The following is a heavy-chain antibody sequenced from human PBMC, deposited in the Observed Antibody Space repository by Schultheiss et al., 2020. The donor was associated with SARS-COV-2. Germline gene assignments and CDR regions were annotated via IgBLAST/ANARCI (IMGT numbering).Heavy chain of an antibody. Sequence: SETLSLTCTVSGGSVSSGSYYWSWIRQPPGKGLEWIGYIYYSGSTYYNPSLKSRVTISVDTSKNQFSLKLSSVTAADTAVYYCSRDRGQRSSSHYGMDVWGQGTTVTVSS. D-gene: IGHD6-6*01. V-gene: IGHV4-61*01. CDR2: IYYSGST. J-gene: IGHJ6*02. CDR3: SRDRGQRSSSHYGMDV. CDR1: GGSVSSGSYY.